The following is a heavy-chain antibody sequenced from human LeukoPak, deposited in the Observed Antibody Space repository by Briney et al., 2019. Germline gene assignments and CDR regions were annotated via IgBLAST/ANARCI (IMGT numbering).Heavy chain of an antibody. CDR3: GAGEAFGRIPDGGFYI. CDR1: VFTFSDFG. J-gene: IGHJ3*02. D-gene: IGHD2-15*01. V-gene: IGHV3-7*01. CDR2: IKEEGSEK. Sequence: GGSLRLSCAASVFTFSDFGMHWVRQAPGKGLEWVANIKEEGSEKNYVDSVKGRFTISRDNGKDSLFLQMNSLRAYDTAIYYCGAGEAFGRIPDGGFYIWGQGTLVTVSS.